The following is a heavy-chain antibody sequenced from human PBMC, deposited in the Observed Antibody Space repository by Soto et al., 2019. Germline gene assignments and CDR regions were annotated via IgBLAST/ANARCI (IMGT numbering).Heavy chain of an antibody. D-gene: IGHD2-15*01. CDR2: INPSGGST. J-gene: IGHJ4*02. CDR3: ARIISGGHFDY. CDR1: GYTFTSYY. V-gene: IGHV1-46*01. Sequence: QVQLVQSGAEVKKPGASVKVSCKASGYTFTSYYMHWVRQAPGQGLEWMGIINPSGGSTSYAQKFQGRVTMTRDTSTSTVYMELSSLGSEDTAVYSCARIISGGHFDYWGQGTLVTVSS.